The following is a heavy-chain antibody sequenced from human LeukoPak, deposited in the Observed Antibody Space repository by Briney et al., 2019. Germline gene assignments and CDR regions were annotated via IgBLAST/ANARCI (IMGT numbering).Heavy chain of an antibody. CDR2: IWYDGSNK. V-gene: IGHV3-33*01. J-gene: IGHJ6*02. CDR1: GFTFSSYG. CDR3: ARDPGVTPRRYYYYGMDV. Sequence: GGYLRLSCAASGFTFSSYGMHWVRPAPGKGLEWVAVIWYDGSNKYYADSVKGRFTISRDNSKNTLYLQMNSLRAEDTAVYYCARDPGVTPRRYYYYGMDVWGQGTTVTVSS. D-gene: IGHD4-23*01.